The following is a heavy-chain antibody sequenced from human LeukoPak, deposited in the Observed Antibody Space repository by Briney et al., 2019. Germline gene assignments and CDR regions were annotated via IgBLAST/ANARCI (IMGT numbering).Heavy chain of an antibody. Sequence: SVKVSCKASGGTFSSYAISWVRQAPGQGLEWMGGMIPIFGTANYAQKFQGRVTITADESTSTAYMELSSLRSEDTAVYYCAESEGVSGAVAGTAYAFDIWGQGTMVTVSS. D-gene: IGHD6-19*01. J-gene: IGHJ3*02. CDR2: MIPIFGTA. V-gene: IGHV1-69*13. CDR3: AESEGVSGAVAGTAYAFDI. CDR1: GGTFSSYA.